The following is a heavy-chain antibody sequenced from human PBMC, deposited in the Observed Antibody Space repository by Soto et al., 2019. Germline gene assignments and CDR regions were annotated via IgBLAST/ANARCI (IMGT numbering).Heavy chain of an antibody. CDR1: GYTFTSYG. CDR2: ISAHNGNT. Sequence: QVHLVQSGAEGKKPGASVKVSCKASGYTFTSYGITWVRQAPGQGLEWMGWISAHNGNTDYAQNLQGRVIVTRDTSTSTAYMELRSLISDDTAVYYCARGRYGDYWGQGALVTVSS. J-gene: IGHJ4*02. D-gene: IGHD1-1*01. V-gene: IGHV1-18*01. CDR3: ARGRYGDY.